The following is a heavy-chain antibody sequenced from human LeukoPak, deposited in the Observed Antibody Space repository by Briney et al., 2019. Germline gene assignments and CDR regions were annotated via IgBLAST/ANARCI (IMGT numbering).Heavy chain of an antibody. J-gene: IGHJ4*02. V-gene: IGHV1-69*05. CDR3: ARDQIAVAGNFDY. Sequence: SVKVSCKASGGTFSSYATSWVRQAPGQGLEWMGRIIPIFGTANYAQKFQGRVTITTDESTSTAYMELSSLRSEDTAVYYCARDQIAVAGNFDYWGQGTLVTVSS. D-gene: IGHD6-19*01. CDR2: IIPIFGTA. CDR1: GGTFSSYA.